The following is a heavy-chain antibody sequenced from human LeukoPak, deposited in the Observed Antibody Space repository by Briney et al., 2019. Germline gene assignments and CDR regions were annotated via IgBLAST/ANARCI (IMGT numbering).Heavy chain of an antibody. CDR3: ARAGGVRGVIETPPDY. D-gene: IGHD3-10*01. J-gene: IGHJ4*02. CDR2: INHSGST. CDR1: GFTFSNAW. V-gene: IGHV4-34*01. Sequence: GSLRLSCAASGFTFSNAWMSWVRQAPGKGLEWIGEINHSGSTNYNPSLKSRVTISVDTSKNQLSLKLSSVTAADTAVYYCARAGGVRGVIETPPDYWGQGTLVTVSS.